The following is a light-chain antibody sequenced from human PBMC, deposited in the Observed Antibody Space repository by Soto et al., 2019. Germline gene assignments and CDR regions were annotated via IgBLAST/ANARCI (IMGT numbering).Light chain of an antibody. Sequence: QSVLTQPASVSGSPGQSITISCTGTSSDIGGYNSVSWYQQHPGKAPKLVIYAVSNRPSGVSSRFSGSKSGNTASLTMSGLQAEDEATYYCSSYTSRTTPVFGGGTKVTVL. CDR2: AVS. CDR1: SSDIGGYNS. V-gene: IGLV2-14*01. CDR3: SSYTSRTTPV. J-gene: IGLJ2*01.